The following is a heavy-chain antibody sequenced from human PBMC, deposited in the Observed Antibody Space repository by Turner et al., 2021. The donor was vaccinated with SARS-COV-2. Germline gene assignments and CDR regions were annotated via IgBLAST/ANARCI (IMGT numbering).Heavy chain of an antibody. Sequence: VQLVQSGAEVKKPGASVKVSCKASGYNFTSYAMHWVRQAPGQRLEWMGWINAGNGKTKYSQKFQGRVTITRDTAASTAYMELSSLRSEDTAVYYCARDVGYCSSTSCYTGSHFDYWGQGTLVTVSS. D-gene: IGHD2-2*02. CDR3: ARDVGYCSSTSCYTGSHFDY. V-gene: IGHV1-3*01. J-gene: IGHJ4*02. CDR1: GYNFTSYA. CDR2: INAGNGKT.